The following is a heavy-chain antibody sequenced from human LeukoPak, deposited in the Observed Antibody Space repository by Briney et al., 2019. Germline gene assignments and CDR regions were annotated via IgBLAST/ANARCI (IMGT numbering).Heavy chain of an antibody. D-gene: IGHD6-6*01. J-gene: IGHJ4*02. CDR1: GFTVSSNY. CDR3: ARESFAARWD. Sequence: GGSLRLSCAASGFTVSSNYMSWVRQAPGKGLEWVANIKQDGSEKYYVDSVKGRFTISRDNAKNSLYLQMNSLRVEDTAVYYCARESFAARWDWGQGTLVTVSS. CDR2: IKQDGSEK. V-gene: IGHV3-7*01.